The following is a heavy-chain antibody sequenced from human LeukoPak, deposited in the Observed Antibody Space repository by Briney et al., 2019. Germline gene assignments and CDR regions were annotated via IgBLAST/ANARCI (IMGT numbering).Heavy chain of an antibody. V-gene: IGHV4-59*11. Sequence: SETLSLTCTVSGGSISSHYWSWTRQPPGKGLEDIGYIYYSGRTNYTPSLKSRVTISVDTSKNQFSLKLTSVTAADTAVYYCARGRDYGDYPGPFDYWGQGTLVTVSS. D-gene: IGHD4-17*01. J-gene: IGHJ4*02. CDR3: ARGRDYGDYPGPFDY. CDR1: GGSISSHY. CDR2: IYYSGRT.